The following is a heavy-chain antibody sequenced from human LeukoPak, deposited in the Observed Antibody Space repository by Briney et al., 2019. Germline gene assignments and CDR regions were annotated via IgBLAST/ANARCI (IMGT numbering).Heavy chain of an antibody. V-gene: IGHV3-23*01. CDR2: IRGGGAVA. Sequence: GGSLRLSCAASGFTFSSYGMHWVRQAPGKGLEWVSVIRGGGAVAFYADSVKGRFTISRDNSRNTLYLHMNSLTADDTAVYYCGKSSSSYGNDALDIWGQGTMVTVSS. J-gene: IGHJ3*02. CDR1: GFTFSSYG. CDR3: GKSSSSYGNDALDI. D-gene: IGHD5-18*01.